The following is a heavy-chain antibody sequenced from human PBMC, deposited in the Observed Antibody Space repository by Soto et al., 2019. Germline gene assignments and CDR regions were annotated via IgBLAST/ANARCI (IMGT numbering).Heavy chain of an antibody. CDR2: IIPMFGTA. CDR1: GGTFGSYT. J-gene: IGHJ6*02. V-gene: IGHV1-69*06. CDR3: ARQKAMPPHFYSGMDV. Sequence: QVHLVQSGAEVKKPGSSVKVSCTASGGTFGSYTVTWVRQTPGQGLEWMGEIIPMFGTASYAQKFQGRVTLTADKSTTTAHMELISLSSDDTAVYFCARQKAMPPHFYSGMDVWGQGTTVTISS. D-gene: IGHD2-2*01.